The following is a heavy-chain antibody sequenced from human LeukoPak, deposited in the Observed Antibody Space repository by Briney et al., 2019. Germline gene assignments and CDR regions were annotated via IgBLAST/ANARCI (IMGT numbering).Heavy chain of an antibody. D-gene: IGHD2-21*02. CDR3: ARSSGDCYRGYDY. Sequence: ASVKVSCKASGYTFTNYAITWVRQAPGQGPEWMGWISPYNGDRRDALKFQDRVTMTTDTSTTTVYMELSSLRSEDTAVYYCARSSGDCYRGYDYWGQGTLVTVSS. V-gene: IGHV1-18*01. CDR2: ISPYNGDR. CDR1: GYTFTNYA. J-gene: IGHJ4*02.